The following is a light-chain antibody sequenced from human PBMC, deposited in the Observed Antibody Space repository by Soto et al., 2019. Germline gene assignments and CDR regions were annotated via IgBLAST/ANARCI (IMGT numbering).Light chain of an antibody. V-gene: IGLV2-11*01. Sequence: QSVLAQPRSVSGSPGQSVTISCTGTSSDVGGYNYVSWYQQHPGKAPKLMIYDVSKRPSGVPDRFSGSKSDNTASLTISGLQAEDEADYYCCSYAGSYTFVFGIGTKVTVL. J-gene: IGLJ1*01. CDR2: DVS. CDR3: CSYAGSYTFV. CDR1: SSDVGGYNY.